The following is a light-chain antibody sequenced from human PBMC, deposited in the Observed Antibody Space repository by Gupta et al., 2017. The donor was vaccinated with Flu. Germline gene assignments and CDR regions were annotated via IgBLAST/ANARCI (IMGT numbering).Light chain of an antibody. CDR2: DAS. J-gene: IGKJ5*01. CDR1: QSVSSY. Sequence: EIVLTQSPATLSLSPGERATLSCRASQSVSSYLAWYQQKPGQAPRLLIYDASNRATGIPARFSGSGSGTDFTLTISSLEPEDFAVYYCQQLPRTFGQGTRLEIK. V-gene: IGKV3-11*01. CDR3: QQLPRT.